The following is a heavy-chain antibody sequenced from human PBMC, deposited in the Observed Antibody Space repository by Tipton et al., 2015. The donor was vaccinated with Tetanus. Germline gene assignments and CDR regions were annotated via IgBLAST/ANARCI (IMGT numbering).Heavy chain of an antibody. CDR3: TRVRYSSGWYPNDY. V-gene: IGHV3-21*01. CDR1: GFTFSSLG. D-gene: IGHD6-19*01. Sequence: SLRLSCAASGFTFSSLGMTWVRQAPGKGLEWVSSITGSSSYIYYADSVKGRFTISRDNAKNSLYLQMNSLKAEDSAVYYCTRVRYSSGWYPNDYWGQGTLVTVSS. J-gene: IGHJ4*02. CDR2: ITGSSSYI.